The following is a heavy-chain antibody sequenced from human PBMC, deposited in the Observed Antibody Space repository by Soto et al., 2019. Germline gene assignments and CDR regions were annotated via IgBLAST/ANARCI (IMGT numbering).Heavy chain of an antibody. D-gene: IGHD6-13*01. CDR1: GYTFTDYD. V-gene: IGHV1-18*01. CDR2: ISPYNGNT. Sequence: ASVKVSCKASGYTFTDYDINWVRQAPGQGLEWMGWISPYNGNTNYAQKVQDRVTMTTDTSTATAHLELRSLRSDDTGIYYCARVPPYSGTWYFDLWGRGXLVTVSS. J-gene: IGHJ2*01. CDR3: ARVPPYSGTWYFDL.